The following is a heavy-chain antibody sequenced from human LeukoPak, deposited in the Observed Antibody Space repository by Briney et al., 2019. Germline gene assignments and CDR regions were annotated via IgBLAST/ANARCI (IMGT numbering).Heavy chain of an antibody. CDR3: ARGSGYSYGFPGFDP. D-gene: IGHD5-18*01. CDR1: GGTFSSYA. Sequence: SVKVSCKASGGTFSSYAISWVRQAPGQGLEWVGGIIPIFGTANYAQKFQGRVTITADESTSTAYMELSSLRSEDTAVYYCARGSGYSYGFPGFDPWGQGTLVTVSS. V-gene: IGHV1-69*13. J-gene: IGHJ5*02. CDR2: IIPIFGTA.